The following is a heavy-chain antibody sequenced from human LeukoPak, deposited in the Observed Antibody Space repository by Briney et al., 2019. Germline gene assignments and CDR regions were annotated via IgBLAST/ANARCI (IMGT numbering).Heavy chain of an antibody. D-gene: IGHD3-16*01. CDR1: VDSMSSYY. CDR3: ARRKGFVDYGMDV. Sequence: SETLSLTCTVSVDSMSSYYWSWIRQPPGKGLEWIGYIYYSGSTNYNPSLKSRVTISVDTSKNQFSLKLSSVTAADTAVYYCARRKGFVDYGMDVWGQGTTVTVSS. J-gene: IGHJ6*02. CDR2: IYYSGST. V-gene: IGHV4-59*08.